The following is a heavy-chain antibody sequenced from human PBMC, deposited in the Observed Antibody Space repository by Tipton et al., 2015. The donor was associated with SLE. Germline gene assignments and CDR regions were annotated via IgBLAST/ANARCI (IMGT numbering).Heavy chain of an antibody. J-gene: IGHJ4*02. CDR2: VHYSGRT. CDR3: ARLTIRGTADF. V-gene: IGHV4-39*01. Sequence: TLSLTCTVSGGSISGSNAYWGWIRQAPGRALQWVGSVHYSGRTYSDPSLGSRLSMSADRSTNQFSLRLTSLTAADTAVYYCARLTIRGTADFWGPGTLVTVSS. CDR1: GGSISGSNAY. D-gene: IGHD1-7*01.